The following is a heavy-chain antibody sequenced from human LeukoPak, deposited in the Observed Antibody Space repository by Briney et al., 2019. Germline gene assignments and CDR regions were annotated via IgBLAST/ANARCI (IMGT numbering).Heavy chain of an antibody. D-gene: IGHD3-22*01. J-gene: IGHJ3*02. Sequence: GGPLRLSCAASGFTVSSNYMSWVRQAPGKGLEWVSVIYNGGRTYYADSVKGRFTISRDNSKNTLYLQMNSLRAEDTAVYYCARGDYYDSSGFLYAFDIWGQGTMVTVSS. V-gene: IGHV3-53*01. CDR3: ARGDYYDSSGFLYAFDI. CDR1: GFTVSSNY. CDR2: IYNGGRT.